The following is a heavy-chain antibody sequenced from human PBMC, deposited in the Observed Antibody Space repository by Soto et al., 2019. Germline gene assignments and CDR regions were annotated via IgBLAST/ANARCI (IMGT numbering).Heavy chain of an antibody. D-gene: IGHD1-26*01. J-gene: IGHJ4*01. CDR2: ISGGGGAT. Sequence: EVQLLESGGGLVQPGGSLRLSCAASGFTFSRNAMSWVRQAPGKGLEWVSGISGGGGATYYADSVKGRFTISRDNSKNTLYLQMKSLRAEDTAIYYCAKSEPYGSGSYYFAYRGQGTLVTVSS. CDR3: AKSEPYGSGSYYFAY. CDR1: GFTFSRNA. V-gene: IGHV3-23*01.